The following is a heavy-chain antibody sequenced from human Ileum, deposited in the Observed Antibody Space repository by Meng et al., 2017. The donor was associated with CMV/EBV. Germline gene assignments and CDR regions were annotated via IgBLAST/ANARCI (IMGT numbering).Heavy chain of an antibody. D-gene: IGHD5/OR15-5a*01. CDR2: ISSGGDRI. CDR3: ARDRFYAADDAFDV. J-gene: IGHJ3*01. Sequence: GGSLRLSCEASGFNFSKTEMTWVRQAPRKGLEWLSYISSGGDRIYYADSVKGRFTISRDNAKNSLYLQMNSLRAEDTAVYYCARDRFYAADDAFDVWGQGTMVTVSS. CDR1: GFNFSKTE. V-gene: IGHV3-48*03.